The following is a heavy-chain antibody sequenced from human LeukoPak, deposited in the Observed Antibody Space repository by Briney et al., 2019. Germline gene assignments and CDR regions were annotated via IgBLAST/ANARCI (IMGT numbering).Heavy chain of an antibody. Sequence: SETLSLTCTVSGVSISSYYWSWIRQPPGKGLEWIGYIYYSGSTNYNPSLKSRVTISVDTSKNQFSLKLSSVTAADTAVYYCARQRYGDYDGYWGQGTLVTVSS. CDR1: GVSISSYY. V-gene: IGHV4-59*01. D-gene: IGHD4-17*01. J-gene: IGHJ4*02. CDR2: IYYSGST. CDR3: ARQRYGDYDGY.